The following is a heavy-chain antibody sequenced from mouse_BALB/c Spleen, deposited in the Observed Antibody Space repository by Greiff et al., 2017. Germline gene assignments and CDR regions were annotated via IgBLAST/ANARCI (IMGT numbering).Heavy chain of an antibody. CDR3: ASNYFDY. V-gene: IGHV14-3*02. Sequence: EVQLVESGAELVKPGASVKLSCTASGFNIKDTYMHWVKQRPEQGLEWIGRIDPANGNTKDDPKFQGKATITADTSSNTAYLQLSSLTSEDTAVYYCASNYFDYWGQGTTLTVAS. J-gene: IGHJ2*01. CDR2: IDPANGNT. CDR1: GFNIKDTY.